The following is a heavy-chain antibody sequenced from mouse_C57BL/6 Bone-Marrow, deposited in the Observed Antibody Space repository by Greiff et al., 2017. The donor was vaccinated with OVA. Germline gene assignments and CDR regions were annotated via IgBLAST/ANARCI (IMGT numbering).Heavy chain of an antibody. CDR3: AREEHRGDDCH. J-gene: IGHJ2*01. D-gene: IGHD2-4*01. CDR1: GYTFTSYG. V-gene: IGHV1-81*01. Sequence: QVQLKESGAELARPGASVKLSCKASGYTFTSYGISWVKQRTGQGLEWIGEIYPRSGNTYYNEKFKGKATLTADKSSSTAYMELRSLTSEDSAVYVCAREEHRGDDCHWGQGTTLTVSS. CDR2: IYPRSGNT.